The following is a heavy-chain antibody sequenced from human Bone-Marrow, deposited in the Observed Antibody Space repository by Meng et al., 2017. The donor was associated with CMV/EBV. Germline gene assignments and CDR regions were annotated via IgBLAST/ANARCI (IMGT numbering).Heavy chain of an antibody. Sequence: ASVKVSCKASGYTFTSYYMHWVRQAPGQGLEWMGIINPSGGSTSYAQKFQGRVTLTRDTSTSTVYMELSSLRSEDTAVYYCARGNSLKYSSSPSVRYWGQGTLVTVSS. CDR3: ARGNSLKYSSSPSVRY. CDR1: GYTFTSYY. CDR2: INPSGGST. D-gene: IGHD6-6*01. V-gene: IGHV1-46*01. J-gene: IGHJ4*02.